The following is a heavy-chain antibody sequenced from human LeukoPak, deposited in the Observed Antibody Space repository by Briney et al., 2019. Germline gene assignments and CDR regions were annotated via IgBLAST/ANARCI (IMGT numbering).Heavy chain of an antibody. CDR3: ARGMRYYDSSGYNY. CDR1: GGSFSGYY. D-gene: IGHD3-22*01. Sequence: SETLSLTCAVYGGSFSGYYWSWIRQPPGKGLXXXGEINHSGSTNYNPSLKSRVTISVDTSKNQFSLKLSSVTAADTAVYYCARGMRYYDSSGYNYWGQGTLVTASS. CDR2: INHSGST. J-gene: IGHJ4*02. V-gene: IGHV4-34*01.